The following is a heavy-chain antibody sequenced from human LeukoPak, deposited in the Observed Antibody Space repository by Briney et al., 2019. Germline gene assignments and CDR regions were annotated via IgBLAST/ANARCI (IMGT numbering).Heavy chain of an antibody. D-gene: IGHD3-22*01. CDR2: VNPNDGAR. CDR1: GYPFSTYW. V-gene: IGHV1-46*01. Sequence: ASVKVSCKASGYPFSTYWLHWVRQAPGPGLEGMGFVNPNDGARIYAQRFQGRITTTRDTSTNTVFMELSSLRSEDTAVYYCARGLYYYDRSTYDDFDYWGQGTLVTVSS. J-gene: IGHJ4*02. CDR3: ARGLYYYDRSTYDDFDY.